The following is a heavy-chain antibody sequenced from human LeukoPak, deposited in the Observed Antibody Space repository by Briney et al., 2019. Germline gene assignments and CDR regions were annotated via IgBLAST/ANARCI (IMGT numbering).Heavy chain of an antibody. J-gene: IGHJ4*02. CDR1: RFSFRTSG. CDR3: CADTVDPLAQIDK. CDR2: IKSKHDGETT. Sequence: GPIRLYCAASRFSFRTSGMSWVRDAPGKGLEWVGRIKSKHDGETTEYAAPVKGRLTTSRDDSESMVYLQMMSLKTEDTAVYYCCADTVDPLAQIDKWGQGALVTVSS. V-gene: IGHV3-15*01. D-gene: IGHD4-11*01.